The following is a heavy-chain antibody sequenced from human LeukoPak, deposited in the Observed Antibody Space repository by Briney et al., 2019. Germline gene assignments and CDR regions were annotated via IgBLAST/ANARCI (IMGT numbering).Heavy chain of an antibody. CDR3: ARIPTVTFFDY. V-gene: IGHV4-39*07. Sequence: PSETLSLTCTASGGSMSSSSYYWGWIRQPPGKGLEWIGSIYYSESTYQNPSLKSRVTISVDTSKNQFSLKLSSVTAADTAVYYCARIPTVTFFDYWGQGTLVTVSS. CDR1: GGSMSSSSYY. D-gene: IGHD4-17*01. J-gene: IGHJ4*02. CDR2: IYYSEST.